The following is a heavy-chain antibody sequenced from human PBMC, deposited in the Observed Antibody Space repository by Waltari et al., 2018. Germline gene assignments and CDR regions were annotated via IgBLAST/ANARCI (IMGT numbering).Heavy chain of an antibody. V-gene: IGHV2-5*02. J-gene: IGHJ4*02. CDR3: AHSGHFWSGFYVDYYFDY. D-gene: IGHD3-3*02. CDR1: GFSLRTCGVS. CDR2: IYWDDDK. Sequence: QITLKASGPPLVKPTQTLTLTCTFPGFSLRTCGVSVCWFRRPPGKALEWLALIYWDDDKRYRPSLRDRLTITKDTSKNQVVLTMTNMDPVDTATYYCAHSGHFWSGFYVDYYFDYWGQGTLVTVSS.